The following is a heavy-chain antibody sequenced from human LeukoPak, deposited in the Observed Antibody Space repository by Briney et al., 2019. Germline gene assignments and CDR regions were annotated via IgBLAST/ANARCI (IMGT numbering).Heavy chain of an antibody. CDR2: IYYSGST. Sequence: SETLSLACTVSGGSISSSSYYWGWIRQPPGKGLEWIGSIYYSGSTYYNPSLKSRVTISVDTSKNQFSLKLSSVTAADTAVYYCARDNDSSGTELNIYYFDYWGQGTLVTVSS. J-gene: IGHJ4*02. D-gene: IGHD3-22*01. CDR1: GGSISSSSYY. V-gene: IGHV4-39*02. CDR3: ARDNDSSGTELNIYYFDY.